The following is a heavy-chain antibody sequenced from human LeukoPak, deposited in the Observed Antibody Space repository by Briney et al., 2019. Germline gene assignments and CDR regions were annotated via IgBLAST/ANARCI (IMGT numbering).Heavy chain of an antibody. CDR3: ARLSPGGSVGYYGMDV. CDR1: DFSISSGHY. V-gene: IGHV4-61*01. Sequence: NPSETLSLTCTVSDFSISSGHYWGWIRQPPGKGLEWIGYIYYSGSTNYNPSLKSRVTISVDTSKNQFSLKLSSVTAADTAVYYCARLSPGGSVGYYGMDVWGQGTTVTVSS. J-gene: IGHJ6*02. CDR2: IYYSGST. D-gene: IGHD4-23*01.